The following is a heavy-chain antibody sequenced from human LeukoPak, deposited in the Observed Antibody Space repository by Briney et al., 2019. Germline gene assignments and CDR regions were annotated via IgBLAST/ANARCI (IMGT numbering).Heavy chain of an antibody. Sequence: ASVKVSCKASRYTFTSYYMHWVRQAPGQGLEWMGIINPSGGSTSYAQKFQGRVTMTRDTSTSTVYMELSSLRSEDTAVYYCARDLVLVAATSTFDIWGQGTMVTVSS. J-gene: IGHJ3*02. D-gene: IGHD2-15*01. V-gene: IGHV1-46*01. CDR1: RYTFTSYY. CDR2: INPSGGST. CDR3: ARDLVLVAATSTFDI.